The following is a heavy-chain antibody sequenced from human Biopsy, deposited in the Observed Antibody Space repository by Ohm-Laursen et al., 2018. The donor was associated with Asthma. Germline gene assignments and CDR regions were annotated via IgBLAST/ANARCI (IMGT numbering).Heavy chain of an antibody. CDR2: ISKDASTQ. D-gene: IGHD1-1*01. CDR3: VRDGTDDAFDI. V-gene: IGHV3-30*01. Sequence: SLRLSCSDSGFTFGDYCMSWVRQAPGKGLEWVGVISKDASTQDYADSVKGRFTMARDNSKNTLDLQMNSLREEDTAVYYCVRDGTDDAFDIWGQGTVVSVSS. J-gene: IGHJ3*02. CDR1: GFTFGDYC.